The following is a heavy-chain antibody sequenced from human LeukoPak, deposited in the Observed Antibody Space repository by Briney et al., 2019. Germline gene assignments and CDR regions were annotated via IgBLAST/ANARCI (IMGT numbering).Heavy chain of an antibody. CDR3: ARGPSAGARGYYYYYYYMDV. CDR1: GGSFSGYY. J-gene: IGHJ6*03. V-gene: IGHV4-34*01. CDR2: INHSGST. D-gene: IGHD6-13*01. Sequence: PSETLSLTCAVHGGSFSGYYWSWIRQPPGKGLEWIGEINHSGSTNYNPSLKSRVTISVDTSKNQFSLKLSSVTAADTAVYYCARGPSAGARGYYYYYYYMDVWGKGTTVTVSS.